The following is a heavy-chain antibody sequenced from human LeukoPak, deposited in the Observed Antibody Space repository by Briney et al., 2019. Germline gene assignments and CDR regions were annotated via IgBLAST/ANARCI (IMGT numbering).Heavy chain of an antibody. Sequence: SETLSLTCTVSGGSISSSSYYWGWIRQPPGKGLEWIGSIYYSGSTYYNPSLKSRVTISVDTSKNQFSLKLSSVTAADTAVYYCARHLRPYCSSTSCYIRGWFDPWGQGTLVTVSS. CDR2: IYYSGST. J-gene: IGHJ5*02. CDR1: GGSISSSSYY. D-gene: IGHD2-2*02. CDR3: ARHLRPYCSSTSCYIRGWFDP. V-gene: IGHV4-39*01.